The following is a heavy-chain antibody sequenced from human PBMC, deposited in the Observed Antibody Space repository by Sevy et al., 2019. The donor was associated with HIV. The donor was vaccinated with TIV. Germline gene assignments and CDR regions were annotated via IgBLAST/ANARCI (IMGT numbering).Heavy chain of an antibody. Sequence: SETLSLTCTVSGGSVSSGSYYWSWIRQPPGKGLEWIGYIYYSGGTNYNPSLKSRVTISVDTSKNQCSLKLSSVTAAETAVYCCARAARDSSGYYYGLSFDYWGQGTLVTVSS. CDR2: IYYSGGT. CDR1: GGSVSSGSYY. D-gene: IGHD3-22*01. CDR3: ARAARDSSGYYYGLSFDY. V-gene: IGHV4-61*01. J-gene: IGHJ4*02.